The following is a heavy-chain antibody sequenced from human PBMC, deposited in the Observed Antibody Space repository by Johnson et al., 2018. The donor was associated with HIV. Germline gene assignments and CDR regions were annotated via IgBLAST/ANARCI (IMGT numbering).Heavy chain of an antibody. CDR1: GFTFSSYA. Sequence: VQLVESGGGVVQPGRSLRLSCAASGFTFSSYAMHWVRQAPGKGLEWVSAISGSGGSTYYADSVKGRLTISRDNSKNTLYLQMNSLRVEDTAVYYCARGITARGTFDIWGQGTMVTVSS. CDR2: ISGSGGST. J-gene: IGHJ3*02. D-gene: IGHD1-14*01. V-gene: IGHV3-23*04. CDR3: ARGITARGTFDI.